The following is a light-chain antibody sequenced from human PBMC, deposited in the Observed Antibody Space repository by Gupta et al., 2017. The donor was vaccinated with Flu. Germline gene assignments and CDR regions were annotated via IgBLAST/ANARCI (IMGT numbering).Light chain of an antibody. CDR1: QSVSSN. V-gene: IGKV3-15*01. CDR3: QQYNNRPPYT. CDR2: GAS. Sequence: EIVMTQSPATLSVSPGERATLSCRASQSVSSNLAWYQQKPGQDPRLLIYGASTRATGIPARFSGSGCGTECTLTISSLQSEDFAVYYWQQYNNRPPYTFGQGTKLEIK. J-gene: IGKJ2*01.